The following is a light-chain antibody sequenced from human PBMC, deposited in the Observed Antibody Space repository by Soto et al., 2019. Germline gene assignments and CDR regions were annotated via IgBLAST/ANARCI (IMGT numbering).Light chain of an antibody. CDR3: SSYAGTNNLV. CDR2: EVS. Sequence: QSALTQPPPRSGSLEQSVPIPGPGTTMDVGGYNYVSWYHQYPGKAPKIMIYEVSERPSGVPVRFSGSKSGNTASLTVSGLQAEDEADYYCSSYAGTNNLVFGGGTKLTVL. J-gene: IGLJ3*02. V-gene: IGLV2-8*01. CDR1: TMDVGGYNY.